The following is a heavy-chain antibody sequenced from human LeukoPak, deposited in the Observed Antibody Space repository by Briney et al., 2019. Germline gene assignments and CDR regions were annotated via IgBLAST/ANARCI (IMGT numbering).Heavy chain of an antibody. J-gene: IGHJ1*01. Sequence: GGSLRLSCAASGFDFSTYAMHWVRLTPGKGLEFVSAISKSGDDTSYGNDVKGRFTISRDNVKNTVDLEMGSLRVDDTGIYYCARIPEYWGQGTVVTVSS. CDR1: GFDFSTYA. V-gene: IGHV3-64*01. CDR3: ARIPEY. CDR2: ISKSGDDT. D-gene: IGHD2-2*01.